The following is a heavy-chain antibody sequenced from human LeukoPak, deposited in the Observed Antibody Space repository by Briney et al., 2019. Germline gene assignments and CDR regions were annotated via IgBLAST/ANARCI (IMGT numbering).Heavy chain of an antibody. CDR2: IYHSGST. D-gene: IGHD4-17*01. V-gene: IGHV4-39*07. CDR3: AREDYGANWFDP. Sequence: SETLSLTCTVSGGSISSGSYYWSWIRQPPGKGLEWIGSIYHSGSTYYNPSLKSRVTISVDTSKNQFSLKLSSVTAADTAVYYCAREDYGANWFDPWGQGTLVTVSS. CDR1: GGSISSGSYY. J-gene: IGHJ5*02.